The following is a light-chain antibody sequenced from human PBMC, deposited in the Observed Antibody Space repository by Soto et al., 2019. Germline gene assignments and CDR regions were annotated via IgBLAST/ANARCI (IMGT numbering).Light chain of an antibody. Sequence: QSALTQPASVSGSPGQSIAISCTGTSSDVGGYNYVSWYQQHPGKAPKLMIYDVSNRPSGVSNRFSGSKSGNTASLTISGLQAEDEADYYCCSYTTSSTDVFGPGTKVTVL. J-gene: IGLJ1*01. CDR1: SSDVGGYNY. CDR2: DVS. V-gene: IGLV2-14*03. CDR3: CSYTTSSTDV.